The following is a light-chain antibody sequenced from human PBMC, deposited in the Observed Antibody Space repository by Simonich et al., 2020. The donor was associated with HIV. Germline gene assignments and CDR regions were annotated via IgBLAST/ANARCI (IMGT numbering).Light chain of an antibody. J-gene: IGKJ1*01. CDR2: WAS. CDR3: QQYYNTPS. CDR1: QSVLYSSNNKNY. V-gene: IGKV4-1*01. Sequence: DIVMTQSPDSLTVSLGERATINCKSSQSVLYSSNNKNYLGWYQHKPGQPHTLLIYWASTRESGVPDRFSGSGSGTDFSLTISSLQAEDVAVYFCQQYYNTPSFGQGTKVEVK.